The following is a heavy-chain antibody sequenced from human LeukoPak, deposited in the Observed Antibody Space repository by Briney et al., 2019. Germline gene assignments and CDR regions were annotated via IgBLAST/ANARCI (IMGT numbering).Heavy chain of an antibody. CDR2: INHSGSI. V-gene: IGHV4-34*01. D-gene: IGHD6-19*01. CDR3: AGAVAGTLYYYMDV. Sequence: PSETLSLTCAVYGGSFSGYYWSWIRQPPGKGLEWIGEINHSGSINYNPSLKSRVTISVDTSKNQFSLKLSSVTAADTAVYYCAGAVAGTLYYYMDVWGKGTTVTVSS. CDR1: GGSFSGYY. J-gene: IGHJ6*03.